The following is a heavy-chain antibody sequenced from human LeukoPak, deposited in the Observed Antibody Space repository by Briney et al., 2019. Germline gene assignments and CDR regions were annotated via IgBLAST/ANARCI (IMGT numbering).Heavy chain of an antibody. V-gene: IGHV3-30*04. CDR2: ISYDGSNK. Sequence: GGSLRLSCAASGFTFSSYAMHWVRQAPGKGLEWVAVISYDGSNKYYADSVKGRFTISRDNSKNTLYPQMNSLRAEDTAVYYCARDQRGGNTKGFDYWGQGTLVTVSS. D-gene: IGHD4-23*01. CDR3: ARDQRGGNTKGFDY. CDR1: GFTFSSYA. J-gene: IGHJ4*02.